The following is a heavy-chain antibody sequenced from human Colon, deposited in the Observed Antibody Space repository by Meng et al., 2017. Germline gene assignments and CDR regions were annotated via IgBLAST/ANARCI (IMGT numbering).Heavy chain of an antibody. V-gene: IGHV4-61*08. CDR3: ARVNGDFDEAWFDP. J-gene: IGHJ5*02. CDR2: IYYTGNT. Sequence: QGHLQESGPGLVRPSETLSLTCTVSGASVSSGDYYWSWIRQPPGKGLEWLGYIYYTGNTNYNPSLKNRVTISLDTSNNQFSLKLTSMTAADAAIYYCARVNGDFDEAWFDPWGQGTPVTVSS. D-gene: IGHD2-21*02. CDR1: GASVSSGDYY.